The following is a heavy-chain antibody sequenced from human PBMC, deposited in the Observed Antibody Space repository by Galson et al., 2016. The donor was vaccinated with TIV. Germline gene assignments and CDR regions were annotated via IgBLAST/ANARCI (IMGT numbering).Heavy chain of an antibody. CDR3: AREAYGDYDNYDAFDF. D-gene: IGHD4-17*01. V-gene: IGHV4-31*03. Sequence: TLSLTCSVSGVSISSGFSYWNWVRQSPGQGLEWIGYIHFTGRTYYNPSFPSRVSISVDTSKSQFSLNLMSVTAAATAVYFCAREAYGDYDNYDAFDFWGRGTMVTVSS. J-gene: IGHJ3*01. CDR1: GVSISSGFSY. CDR2: IHFTGRT.